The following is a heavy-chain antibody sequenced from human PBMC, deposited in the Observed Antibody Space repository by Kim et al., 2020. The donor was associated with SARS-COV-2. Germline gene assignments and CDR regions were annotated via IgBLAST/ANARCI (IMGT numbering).Heavy chain of an antibody. CDR2: ISSSSSYI. CDR1: GFTFSSYS. J-gene: IGHJ6*02. CDR3: AREYSRVDYGDYGMDV. Sequence: GGSLRLSCAASGFTFSSYSMNWVRQAPGKGLEWVSSISSSSSYIYYADSVKGRFTISRDNAKNSLYLQMNSLRAEDTAVYYCAREYSRVDYGDYGMDVWGQGTTVTVSS. V-gene: IGHV3-21*01. D-gene: IGHD4-17*01.